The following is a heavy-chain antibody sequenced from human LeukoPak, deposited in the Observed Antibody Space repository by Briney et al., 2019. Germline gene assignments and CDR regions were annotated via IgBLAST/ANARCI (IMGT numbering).Heavy chain of an antibody. V-gene: IGHV3-30*18. CDR3: AKDRPPLGIAVAGTLYY. CDR1: GFTFSSYG. CDR2: ISYDGSNK. J-gene: IGHJ4*02. Sequence: GRSLRLSCAASGFTFSSYGMHWVRQAPGKGLEWVAVISYDGSNKYYADSVKGRFTISRDNSKNTLYLQMNSLRAEDTAVYYCAKDRPPLGIAVAGTLYYWGQGTLVTVSS. D-gene: IGHD6-19*01.